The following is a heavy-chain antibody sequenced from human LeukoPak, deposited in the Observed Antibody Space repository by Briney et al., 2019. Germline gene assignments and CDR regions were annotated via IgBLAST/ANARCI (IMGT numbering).Heavy chain of an antibody. D-gene: IGHD2-2*01. J-gene: IGHJ4*02. V-gene: IGHV3-43*01. CDR2: ITWNGGGT. CDR3: VKDGLQYCTSTSCYEFQS. Sequence: GGSLRLSCAASGFSFDEYSMHWVRQAPGKGLEWVSLITWNGGGTSYADSVKGRFTISRDNKKSSLFLQMHSLRTEDTAFYFCVKDGLQYCTSTSCYEFQSWGQGTLVAVSS. CDR1: GFSFDEYS.